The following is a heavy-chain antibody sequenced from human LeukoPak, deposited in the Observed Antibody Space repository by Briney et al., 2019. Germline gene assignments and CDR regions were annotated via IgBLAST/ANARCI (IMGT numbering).Heavy chain of an antibody. Sequence: NPGGSLRLSCAASGFTFSNYAMHWVRQAPGKGLEWVSALSASGTSTYYSDSVKGRFTISRDNSKDSVYLQMNSLRAEDTAVYYCAKDTRSAYFKDPFDLWGQGTMVTVSS. CDR3: AKDTRSAYFKDPFDL. V-gene: IGHV3-23*01. J-gene: IGHJ3*01. CDR1: GFTFSNYA. D-gene: IGHD2/OR15-2a*01. CDR2: LSASGTST.